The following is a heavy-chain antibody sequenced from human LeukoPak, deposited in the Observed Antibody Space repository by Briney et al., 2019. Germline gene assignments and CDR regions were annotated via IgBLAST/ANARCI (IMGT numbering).Heavy chain of an antibody. D-gene: IGHD2-15*01. CDR2: INPNSGGT. CDR3: ARARGYCSGGSCYSFDY. CDR1: GYTFTGYY. V-gene: IGHV1-2*02. Sequence: ASVKVSCKASGYTFTGYYMHWVRQAPGQGLEWMGWINPNSGGTNYAQKFQGRVTMTRDTSISTAYMELSSLRSEDTAVYYCARARGYCSGGSCYSFDYWGQGTLVTVSS. J-gene: IGHJ4*02.